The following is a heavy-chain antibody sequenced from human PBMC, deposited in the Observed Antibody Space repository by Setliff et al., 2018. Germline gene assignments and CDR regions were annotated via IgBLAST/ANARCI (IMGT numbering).Heavy chain of an antibody. V-gene: IGHV4-39*01. J-gene: IGHJ6*03. D-gene: IGHD5-12*01. CDR1: GGSISGSTYY. CDR2: MYYNGKT. CDR3: ARSGRGYSGYESYYYYMDV. Sequence: SETLSLTCTVSGGSISGSTYYWGWIRQPPGKGLEWIGSMYYNGKTFYMPSLQSRVTISADTSTNQLSLKLSSVTAADTAVYYCARSGRGYSGYESYYYYMDVWGKGTTVTVSS.